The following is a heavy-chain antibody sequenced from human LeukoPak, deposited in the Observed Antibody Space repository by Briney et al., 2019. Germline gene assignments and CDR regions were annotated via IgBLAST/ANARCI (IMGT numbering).Heavy chain of an antibody. D-gene: IGHD3-22*01. V-gene: IGHV1-2*02. CDR3: AREFTMIDAFDI. CDR2: INPNSGGT. Sequence: ASVEVSCKASGYTFTGYYMHWVRQAPGQGLEWMGWINPNSGGTNYAQKFQGRVTMTRDTSISTAYMELSRLRSDDTAVYYCAREFTMIDAFDIWGQGTMVTVSS. J-gene: IGHJ3*02. CDR1: GYTFTGYY.